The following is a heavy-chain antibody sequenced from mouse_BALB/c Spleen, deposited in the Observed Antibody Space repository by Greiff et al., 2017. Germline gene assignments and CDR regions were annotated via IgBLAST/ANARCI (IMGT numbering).Heavy chain of an antibody. J-gene: IGHJ4*01. V-gene: IGHV5-17*02. CDR1: GFTFSSFG. CDR2: ISSGSSTI. CDR3: ARLGPYYKNAMDY. D-gene: IGHD1-1*01. Sequence: EVHLVESGGGLVQPGGSRKLSCAASGFTFSSFGMHWVRQAPEKGLEWVAYISSGSSTIYYADTVKGRFTISRDNPKNTLFLQMTSLRSEDTAMYYCARLGPYYKNAMDYWGQGTSVTVSS.